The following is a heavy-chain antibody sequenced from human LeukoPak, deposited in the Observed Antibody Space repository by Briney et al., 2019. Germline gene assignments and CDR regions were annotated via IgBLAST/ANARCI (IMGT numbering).Heavy chain of an antibody. CDR3: ARALIRGVIRVDNWFDP. D-gene: IGHD3-10*01. Sequence: SETLSLTCGVSGGSISSSYYWGWIRQPPGQGLELIGTIYYTGTTYYNPSLKSRVTMSVDTSKNQFSLNLTSVTAADTAVYYCARALIRGVIRVDNWFDPWGQGILVTVSS. V-gene: IGHV4-39*01. J-gene: IGHJ5*02. CDR2: IYYTGTT. CDR1: GGSISSSYY.